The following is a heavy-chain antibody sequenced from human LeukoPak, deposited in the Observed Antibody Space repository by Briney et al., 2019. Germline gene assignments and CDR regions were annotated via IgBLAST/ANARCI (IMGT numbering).Heavy chain of an antibody. J-gene: IGHJ6*02. Sequence: AGGSLRLSCAASGFTFSSYGMHWVRRAPGKGLEWVAVISYDGSNKYYADSVKGRFTISRDNSKNTLYLQMNSLRSDDTAVYYCARDRTAMVGPYYYGMDVWGQGTAVTVSS. CDR1: GFTFSSYG. CDR3: ARDRTAMVGPYYYGMDV. V-gene: IGHV3-30*03. D-gene: IGHD5-18*01. CDR2: ISYDGSNK.